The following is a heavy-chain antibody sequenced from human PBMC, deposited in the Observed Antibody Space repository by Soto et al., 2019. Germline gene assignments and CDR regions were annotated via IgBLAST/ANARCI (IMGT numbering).Heavy chain of an antibody. Sequence: GGSLRLSCAASGFTFSSYGMSWVRQAPGKGLEWASSISGSGGSTYYADSVKGRFTISRDNSENSLYLQVNSLTAEDTAVYYCAKPDRTYYFDYWGRGTLVTVSS. J-gene: IGHJ4*02. V-gene: IGHV3-23*01. D-gene: IGHD2-8*01. CDR3: AKPDRTYYFDY. CDR2: ISGSGGST. CDR1: GFTFSSYG.